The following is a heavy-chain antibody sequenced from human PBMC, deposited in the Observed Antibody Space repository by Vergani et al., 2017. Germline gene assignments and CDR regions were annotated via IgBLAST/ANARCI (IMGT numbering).Heavy chain of an antibody. CDR2: IRYDGSNK. CDR3: ARYPPYGSSRLGMDV. CDR1: GFTFSSYG. J-gene: IGHJ6*04. V-gene: IGHV3-30*02. D-gene: IGHD6-13*01. Sequence: QVQLVESGGGVVQPGGSLRLSCAASGFTFSSYGMHWVRQAPGKGLEWVAFIRYDGSNKYYADSVKGRFTISRDNSKNTLYLQMNSLRAEDTAVYYCARYPPYGSSRLGMDVWGKGTTVTVSS.